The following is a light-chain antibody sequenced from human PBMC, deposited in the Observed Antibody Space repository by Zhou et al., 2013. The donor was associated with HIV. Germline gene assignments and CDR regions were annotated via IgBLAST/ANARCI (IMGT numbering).Light chain of an antibody. J-gene: IGKJ2*03. Sequence: IVMTQSPLSLPVTPGEPASISCRSSQSLLHSMSNNVFGLVPAEARASPPQLLIYEVSNRFSGVPDRFSGSGSGTDFTLKISRVEAEDVGVYYCMQSIQLPPGSFGQGTKLEIK. CDR1: QSLLHSMSNNV. CDR3: MQSIQLPPGS. CDR2: EVS. V-gene: IGKV2D-29*01.